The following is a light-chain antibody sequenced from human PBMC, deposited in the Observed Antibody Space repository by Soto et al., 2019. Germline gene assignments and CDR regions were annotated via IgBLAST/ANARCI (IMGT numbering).Light chain of an antibody. Sequence: EIVLTQSPATLSLSPGERATLSCRASQSVNIYLAWYQQKPGQAPSLLIYDASNRATGIPARFSGSGSGTDFTLTISSLEPEDIGVYYCQQRSNWRVTFGGGTKVEIK. CDR1: QSVNIY. CDR3: QQRSNWRVT. V-gene: IGKV3-11*01. J-gene: IGKJ4*01. CDR2: DAS.